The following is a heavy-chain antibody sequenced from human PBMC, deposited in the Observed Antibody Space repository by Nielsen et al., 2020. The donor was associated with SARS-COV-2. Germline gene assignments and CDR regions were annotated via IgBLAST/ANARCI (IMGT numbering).Heavy chain of an antibody. CDR1: GFSVSSYA. CDR2: ISGSGGST. V-gene: IGHV3-23*01. CDR3: AKDQDDAYYYYYYMDV. Sequence: GESLKISCAGSGFSVSSYAMSWVRQAPGKGLEWVSVISGSGGSTNYAASVKGRFTMSRDNSMNTVYLQMDSLRADDTAVYYCAKDQDDAYYYYYYMDVWGKGTTVTVSS. D-gene: IGHD3-3*01. J-gene: IGHJ6*03.